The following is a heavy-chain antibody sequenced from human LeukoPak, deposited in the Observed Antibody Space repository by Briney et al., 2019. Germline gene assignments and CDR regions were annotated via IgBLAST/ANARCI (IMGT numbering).Heavy chain of an antibody. V-gene: IGHV4-59*01. CDR3: ARGFAYGDTGSFDY. CDR1: GGSFSGYC. CDR2: IYYSGST. Sequence: SETLSLTCAVYGGSFSGYCWSWIRQPPGKGLEWVGYIYYSGSTTYNPSLKSRVTISVDTSKNHFSLKLTSVTAADTAVYYCARGFAYGDTGSFDYWGQGTLVTVSS. D-gene: IGHD4-17*01. J-gene: IGHJ4*02.